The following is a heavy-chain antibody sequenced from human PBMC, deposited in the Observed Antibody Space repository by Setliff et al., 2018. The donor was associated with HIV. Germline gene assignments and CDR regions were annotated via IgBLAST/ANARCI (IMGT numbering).Heavy chain of an antibody. Sequence: ASVKVSCKASGYNFTIFGITWVRQAPGQGLEWMGWSSAYNGNTNYAQKLQGRITLTIDTVTTTAYMDLRRLTSDDTDMYYCARAPPINFWSGYYTGPQGWFDSWGQGSLVTVSS. D-gene: IGHD3-3*01. CDR1: GYNFTIFG. J-gene: IGHJ5*01. V-gene: IGHV1-18*01. CDR2: SSAYNGNT. CDR3: ARAPPINFWSGYYTGPQGWFDS.